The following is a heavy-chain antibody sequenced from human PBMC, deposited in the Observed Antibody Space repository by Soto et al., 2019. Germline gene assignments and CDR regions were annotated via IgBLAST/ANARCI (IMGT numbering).Heavy chain of an antibody. CDR3: VREEAYYYDSSGYNDFDY. Sequence: QVQLVESGGGVVQPGRSMRLSCAASGFTFSSYGMHWVRQAPGKGLEWVAVIWYDGSNKYYADSVKGRFTISRDNSKNSLYLQMNSLRAEDTAVYYCVREEAYYYDSSGYNDFDYWGQGTLVTVSS. CDR2: IWYDGSNK. D-gene: IGHD3-22*01. CDR1: GFTFSSYG. J-gene: IGHJ4*02. V-gene: IGHV3-33*01.